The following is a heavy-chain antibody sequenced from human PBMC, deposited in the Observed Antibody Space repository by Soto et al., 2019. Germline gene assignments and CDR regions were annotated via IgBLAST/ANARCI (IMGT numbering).Heavy chain of an antibody. Sequence: GGSLRLSCAASGFTFSSYSMNWVRQAPGKGLEWVSYISSSSSTIYYADSVKGRFTISRDNTKNSLYLQMNSLRDEDTAVYYCARGRQQQLVRYFDYWGQGTLVTVSS. CDR3: ARGRQQQLVRYFDY. CDR1: GFTFSSYS. CDR2: ISSSSSTI. D-gene: IGHD6-13*01. J-gene: IGHJ4*02. V-gene: IGHV3-48*02.